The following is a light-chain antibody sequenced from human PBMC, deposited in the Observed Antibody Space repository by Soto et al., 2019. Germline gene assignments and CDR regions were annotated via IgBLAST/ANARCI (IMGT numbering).Light chain of an antibody. V-gene: IGKV3-15*01. CDR2: GAS. CDR3: PQYSKGPRT. J-gene: IGKJ1*01. CDR1: RTVHSN. Sequence: EIVMTQSPATVSVSPGDRVTLSCRASRTVHSNVAWYQHKPGQAPRLLIYGASFRATGMPARFSGSGFGTEFTLTISSLQAEDCAVYSCPQYSKGPRTVGHGTKVDI.